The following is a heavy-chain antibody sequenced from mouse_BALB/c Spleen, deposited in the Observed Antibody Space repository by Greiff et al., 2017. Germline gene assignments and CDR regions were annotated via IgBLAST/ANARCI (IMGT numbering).Heavy chain of an antibody. CDR1: GYTFTSYY. V-gene: IGHV1S81*02. J-gene: IGHJ4*01. CDR2: INPSNGGT. CDR3: TRSRGYYAMDY. Sequence: VQLVESGAELVKPGASVKLSCKASGYTFTSYYMYWVKQRPGQGLEWIGEINPSNGGTNFNEKFKSKATLTVDKSSSTAYMQLSSLTSEDSAVYYCTRSRGYYAMDYWGQGTSVTVSS.